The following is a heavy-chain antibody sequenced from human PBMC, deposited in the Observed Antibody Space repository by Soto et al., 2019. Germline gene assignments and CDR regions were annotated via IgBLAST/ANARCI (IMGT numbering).Heavy chain of an antibody. V-gene: IGHV1-18*01. J-gene: IGHJ6*02. Sequence: ASVKVSCKASGYTFSTYGISWVRQAPGQGLEWMGWINGYNGNTNYAPKLQGRITMTTDTSTTTAYMELRSLRSDDTAVYYCARMGDVPYYYYGMDVWGQGTTITVSS. CDR2: INGYNGNT. CDR3: ARMGDVPYYYYGMDV. CDR1: GYTFSTYG. D-gene: IGHD3-16*01.